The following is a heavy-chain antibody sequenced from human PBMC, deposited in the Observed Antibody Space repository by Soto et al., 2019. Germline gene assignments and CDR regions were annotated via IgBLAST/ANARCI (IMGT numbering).Heavy chain of an antibody. J-gene: IGHJ3*02. CDR2: ISSSSSYI. CDR3: ARVGAYDFLSGSDVLDAFDI. Sequence: EVQLVESGGGLVKPGGSLRLSCAASGFTFSSYSMNWVRQAPGKGLEWVSSISSSSSYIYYADSVKGRFTISRDNAKNSLYVPINSRRAEDTAVYYFARVGAYDFLSGSDVLDAFDIWGQGTMVTVSS. V-gene: IGHV3-21*01. CDR1: GFTFSSYS. D-gene: IGHD3-3*01.